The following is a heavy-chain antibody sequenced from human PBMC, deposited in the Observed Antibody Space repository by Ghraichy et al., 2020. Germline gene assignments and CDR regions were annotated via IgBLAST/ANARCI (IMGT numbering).Heavy chain of an antibody. CDR2: IYPGDSDT. CDR1: GYSFTSYW. V-gene: IGHV5-51*01. J-gene: IGHJ6*02. CDR3: ARLSRAGTPSKIYYYYGMDV. D-gene: IGHD1-1*01. Sequence: GESLNISCKGSGYSFTSYWIGWVRQMPGKGLEWMGIIYPGDSDTRYSPSFQGQVTISADKSISTAYLQWSSLKASDTAMYYCARLSRAGTPSKIYYYYGMDVWGQGTTVTVSS.